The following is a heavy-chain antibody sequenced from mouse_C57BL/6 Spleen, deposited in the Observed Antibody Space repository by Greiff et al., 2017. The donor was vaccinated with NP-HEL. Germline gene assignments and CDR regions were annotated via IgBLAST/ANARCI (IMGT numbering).Heavy chain of an antibody. D-gene: IGHD2-3*01. CDR3: ARRDGYSLYYYAMDY. CDR2: ISGGGGNT. V-gene: IGHV5-9*01. CDR1: GFTFSSYT. Sequence: EVMLVESGGGLVKPGGSLKLSCAASGFTFSSYTMSWVRQTPEKRLEWVATISGGGGNTYYPDSVKGRFTISRDNAKNTLYLQMSSLRSEDTALYYCARRDGYSLYYYAMDYWGQGTSVTVSS. J-gene: IGHJ4*01.